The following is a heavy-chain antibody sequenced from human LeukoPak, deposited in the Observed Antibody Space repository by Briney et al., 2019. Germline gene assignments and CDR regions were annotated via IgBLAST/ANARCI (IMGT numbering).Heavy chain of an antibody. V-gene: IGHV4-59*01. Sequence: RPSETLSLTCTVSGGSISSYYWSWIRQPPGKGLEWIGYIYYTGSTNYNPSLKSRVTISVDTSKNQFSLRLTSVTAADTAVYYCARRVGATEEGWSVAFDIWGQGTMVTVSS. CDR1: GGSISSYY. D-gene: IGHD1-26*01. CDR2: IYYTGST. CDR3: ARRVGATEEGWSVAFDI. J-gene: IGHJ3*02.